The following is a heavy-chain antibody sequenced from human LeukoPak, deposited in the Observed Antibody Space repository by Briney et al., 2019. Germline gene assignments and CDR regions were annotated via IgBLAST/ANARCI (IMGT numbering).Heavy chain of an antibody. J-gene: IGHJ5*02. Sequence: PSETLSLTCVDSGGSISGYNWSWIRQPPGKGLEWIGYIYYKGIAKYNPSLKSRVTISLDPSKRQFSLNLRSVTAADTAVYYCARLVAVTGTVDYFDPWGEGAVVTVSS. CDR3: ARLVAVTGTVDYFDP. CDR2: IYYKGIA. D-gene: IGHD2-21*02. CDR1: GGSISGYN. V-gene: IGHV4-59*08.